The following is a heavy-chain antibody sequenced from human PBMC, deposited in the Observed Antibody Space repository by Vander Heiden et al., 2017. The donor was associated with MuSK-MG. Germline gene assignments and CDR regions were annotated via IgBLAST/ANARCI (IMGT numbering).Heavy chain of an antibody. Sequence: QVQLVESGGGVVQPGRSLKLSCAASEFTFSTYGMHWVRQAPGKGLGWVAVIWYDGSNTYYADSVKGRFTISRDNSKNTLYLQMNSLRAEDTAVYYCVRAYYYDSSGTYHDAFDIWGQGTMVAVSS. CDR1: EFTFSTYG. CDR2: IWYDGSNT. V-gene: IGHV3-33*01. CDR3: VRAYYYDSSGTYHDAFDI. J-gene: IGHJ3*02. D-gene: IGHD3-22*01.